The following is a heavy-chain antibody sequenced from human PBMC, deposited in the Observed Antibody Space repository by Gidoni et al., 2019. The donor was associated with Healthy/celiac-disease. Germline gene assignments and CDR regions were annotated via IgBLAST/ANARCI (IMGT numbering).Heavy chain of an antibody. D-gene: IGHD3-16*02. J-gene: IGHJ4*02. Sequence: EVQLLESGGGLVQPGGSLRLSCSASGFPFSSYAMSWVRQAPGKGLEWVSAIRGSGGSTYYADYVKGRFTISRDKSKNTLYLQMNSLRAEDTAVYYCAKDRVGGVIATPDYWGQGTLVTVSS. CDR2: IRGSGGST. CDR3: AKDRVGGVIATPDY. V-gene: IGHV3-23*01. CDR1: GFPFSSYA.